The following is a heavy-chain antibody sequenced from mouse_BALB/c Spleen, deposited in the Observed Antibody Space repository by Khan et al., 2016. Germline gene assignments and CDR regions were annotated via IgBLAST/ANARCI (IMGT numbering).Heavy chain of an antibody. CDR2: ISSDSSTK. CDR1: GFTFSSFG. V-gene: IGHV5-17*02. J-gene: IGHJ2*01. CDR3: ARVGYDY. Sequence: EVELVESGGGLVQPGGSRKLSCAASGFTFSSFGMHWVRQAPEKGLEWVAYISSDSSTKYYADTVKGRFTITRDNPKNTLFLQMTSLRSEDTAVFYCARVGYDYWGQGTTLTVSS. D-gene: IGHD2-14*01.